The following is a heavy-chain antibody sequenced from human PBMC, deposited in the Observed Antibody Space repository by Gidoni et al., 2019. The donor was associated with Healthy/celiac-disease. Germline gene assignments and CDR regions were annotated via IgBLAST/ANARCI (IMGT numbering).Heavy chain of an antibody. CDR1: GRSISSRSYY. J-gene: IGHJ6*02. D-gene: IGHD2-2*01. V-gene: IGHV4-61*02. Sequence: VQLQESGPGLVNPSQTLSLTCTVSGRSISSRSYYWSWIRQPAGKGLEWIGRIYTSGSTNYNPSLKSRVTISVDTSKNQFSLKLSSVTAADTAVYYCTREVPAAMWYYYGMDVWGQGTTVTVSS. CDR3: TREVPAAMWYYYGMDV. CDR2: IYTSGST.